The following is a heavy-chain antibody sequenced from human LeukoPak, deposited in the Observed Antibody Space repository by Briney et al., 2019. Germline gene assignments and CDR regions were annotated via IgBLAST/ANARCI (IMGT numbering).Heavy chain of an antibody. CDR3: ARGTASAGPLFFDY. Sequence: SQTLSLTCTVSGGFISSGGYYGTSIRQHPGKGLEWIGNINYIGTTDYSPSLRSRVTISVDTSKNQFSLRLTSVTAADTAVYYCARGTASAGPLFFDYWGQGALVTVSS. CDR1: GGFISSGGYY. D-gene: IGHD6-13*01. V-gene: IGHV4-31*03. J-gene: IGHJ4*02. CDR2: INYIGTT.